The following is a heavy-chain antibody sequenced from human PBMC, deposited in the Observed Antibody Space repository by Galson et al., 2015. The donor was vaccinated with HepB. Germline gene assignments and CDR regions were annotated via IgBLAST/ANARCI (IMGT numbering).Heavy chain of an antibody. D-gene: IGHD4/OR15-4a*01. CDR1: GFTFSSYS. CDR3: ARDGAKGDFDY. CDR2: ISSSSSYI. V-gene: IGHV3-21*01. J-gene: IGHJ4*02. Sequence: SLRLSCAASGFTFSSYSMNWVRQAPGKGLEWVSSISSSSSYIYYADSVKGRFTISRDNAKNSLYLQMNSLRAEDTAVYYCARDGAKGDFDYGGQGTLVTVTS.